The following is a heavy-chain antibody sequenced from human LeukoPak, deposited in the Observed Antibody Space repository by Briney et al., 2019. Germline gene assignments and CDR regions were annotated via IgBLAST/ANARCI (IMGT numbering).Heavy chain of an antibody. J-gene: IGHJ4*02. CDR1: GYTFTGYY. CDR2: INPNSGGT. D-gene: IGHD4-23*01. Sequence: GASVKVSCKASGYTFTGYYMHWVRQAPGQGLEWMGWINPNSGGTNYAEKFQGRVTITRDTSISTAYMELYRLRSDDTAVYYCARDTLVVWYGGNFYIDQWGQGTLVTVSS. CDR3: ARDTLVVWYGGNFYIDQ. V-gene: IGHV1-2*02.